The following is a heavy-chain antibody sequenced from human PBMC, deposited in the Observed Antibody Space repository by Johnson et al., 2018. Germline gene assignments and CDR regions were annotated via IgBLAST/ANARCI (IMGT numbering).Heavy chain of an antibody. CDR1: GITFSTYG. CDR3: AREVLRYFDWLSHYYYYMDV. CDR2: ISYDGSNK. Sequence: QVQLVQSGGGVVQPGRSLRLSCAASGITFSTYGMHWVRQAPGKGLEWVAVISYDGSNKNYADSVKGRFTISRDNSKNTLYLQLNSLRAEDTAVYYCAREVLRYFDWLSHYYYYMDVWGKGTTVTVSS. V-gene: IGHV3-30*03. J-gene: IGHJ6*03. D-gene: IGHD3-9*01.